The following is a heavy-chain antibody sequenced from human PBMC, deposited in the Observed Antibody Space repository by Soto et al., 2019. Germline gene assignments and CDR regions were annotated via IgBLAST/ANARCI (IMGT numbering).Heavy chain of an antibody. J-gene: IGHJ5*02. CDR3: ARGGDSDNYFAP. CDR2: IYHSGST. D-gene: IGHD2-21*02. V-gene: IGHV4-31*03. CDR1: GGSMSSGGYY. Sequence: QVQLQESGPGLVKPSQTLSLTCTVSGGSMSSGGYYWSWIRQHPGMGLEWIAHIYHSGSTHHNPSLKSRVTISVDTSKTQFSLNPTSVTAADTAVYYCARGGDSDNYFAPWGQGTLVAVSS.